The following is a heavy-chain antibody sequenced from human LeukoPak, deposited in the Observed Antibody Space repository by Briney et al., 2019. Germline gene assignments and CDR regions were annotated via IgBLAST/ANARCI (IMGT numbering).Heavy chain of an antibody. V-gene: IGHV4-39*07. CDR1: GGSISRGGYY. CDR3: ARVARVLDY. D-gene: IGHD4/OR15-4a*01. J-gene: IGHJ4*02. CDR2: IYYSGST. Sequence: PSDPLSLTCTVSGGSISRGGYYWSWLRQHPGRGLEWIGSIYYSGSTYYHPSLKSRVTISLDTSKNQFSLKLSSVTAADTAVYYCARVARVLDYWGQGTLVTVSS.